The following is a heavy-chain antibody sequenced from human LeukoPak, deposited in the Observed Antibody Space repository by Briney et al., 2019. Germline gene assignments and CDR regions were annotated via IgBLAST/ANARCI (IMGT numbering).Heavy chain of an antibody. Sequence: GGSLRLSCADSQFTFNGSWMNWVRQAPGKGLEWVANMDPTGSQKRYVDSVKGRFTISKDNPGASLYLDMRSLRAEDTAIYYCAIWTSGNYWGQGTLVTVSS. CDR2: MDPTGSQK. CDR3: AIWTSGNY. D-gene: IGHD1-1*01. CDR1: QFTFNGSW. V-gene: IGHV3-7*01. J-gene: IGHJ4*02.